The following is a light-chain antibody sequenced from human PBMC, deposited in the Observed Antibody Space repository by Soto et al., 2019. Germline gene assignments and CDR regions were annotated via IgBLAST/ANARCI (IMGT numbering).Light chain of an antibody. J-gene: IGKJ1*01. CDR1: QSISSW. Sequence: DIHMTQSPSTLSASVGDRVTITCRASQSISSWLAWYQQKPGKAPKLLIYDASSLESGVPSRFSGSGSGTEFTLTISSLQTDDFATYYCLQDNSYPWTFGQGTKVDIK. CDR2: DAS. V-gene: IGKV1-5*01. CDR3: LQDNSYPWT.